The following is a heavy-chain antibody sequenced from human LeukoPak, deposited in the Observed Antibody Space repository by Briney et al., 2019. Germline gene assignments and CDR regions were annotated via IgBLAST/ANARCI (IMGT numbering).Heavy chain of an antibody. CDR3: AKAQAADYNYYFDY. CDR1: GFTVSSNY. CDR2: IYSGGST. D-gene: IGHD1-1*01. Sequence: GGSLRLSCAASGFTVSSNYMSWVRQAPGKGLEWVSVIYSGGSTYYADSVKGRFTISRDNSKNTLYLQMNSLRVEDTAVYYCAKAQAADYNYYFDYWGQGTLVTVSS. J-gene: IGHJ4*02. V-gene: IGHV3-53*01.